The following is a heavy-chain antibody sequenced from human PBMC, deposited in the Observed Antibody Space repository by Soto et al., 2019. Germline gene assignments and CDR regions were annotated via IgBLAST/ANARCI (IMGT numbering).Heavy chain of an antibody. J-gene: IGHJ6*02. CDR2: INAGNGNT. CDR3: ARGTGSGMDV. D-gene: IGHD2-15*01. Sequence: QVQLVQSGAEEKKPGASVKVSCKASGYTFTSYAMHWVRQAPGQRLEWMGWINAGNGNTKYSQKFQGRVTITRDTSASSASLQLSSLRSEDTAVYDCARGTGSGMDVWGQGTSVTVS. V-gene: IGHV1-3*05. CDR1: GYTFTSYA.